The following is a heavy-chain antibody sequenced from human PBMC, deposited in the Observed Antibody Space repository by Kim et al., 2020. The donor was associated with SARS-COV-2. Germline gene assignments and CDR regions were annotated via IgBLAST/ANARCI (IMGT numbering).Heavy chain of an antibody. CDR3: AKGHRSSSSGYFDY. J-gene: IGHJ4*02. D-gene: IGHD6-6*01. V-gene: IGHV3-23*01. Sequence: DSGKGRFTISRDNTKTSLYLQMNSLRAEDTAVYYCAKGHRSSSSGYFDYWGQGTLVIVSS.